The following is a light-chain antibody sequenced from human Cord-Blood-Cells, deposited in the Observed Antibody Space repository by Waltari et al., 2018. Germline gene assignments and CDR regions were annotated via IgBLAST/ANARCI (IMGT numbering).Light chain of an antibody. CDR1: LSVLYSCNNKND. Sequence: IGLTRTPDPLAVSLDETATIHCKPSLSVLYSCNNKNDLAGYQQKPGQPPKLLIYWASTRESGLPDQFTGSASGTDFTLTISSLHAVNVAVYYWRQDYSTPYTLGQRTKLEI. V-gene: IGKV4-1*01. CDR3: RQDYSTPYT. J-gene: IGKJ2*01. CDR2: WAS.